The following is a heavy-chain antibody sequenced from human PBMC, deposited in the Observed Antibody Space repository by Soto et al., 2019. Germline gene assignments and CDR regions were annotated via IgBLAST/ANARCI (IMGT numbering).Heavy chain of an antibody. CDR1: GGTFSSYA. CDR2: IIPIFGTA. J-gene: IGHJ6*02. V-gene: IGHV1-69*01. Sequence: QVQLVQSGAEVKKPGSSVKVSCKASGGTFSSYAISWVRQAPVQGLEWMGGIIPIFGTANYAQKFQGRVTNTAEDTTRTACMKMSSLRYEDTAVYYGARQVYCSSTSCHYYYGMDVWGQGTTVTVS. CDR3: ARQVYCSSTSCHYYYGMDV. D-gene: IGHD2-2*01.